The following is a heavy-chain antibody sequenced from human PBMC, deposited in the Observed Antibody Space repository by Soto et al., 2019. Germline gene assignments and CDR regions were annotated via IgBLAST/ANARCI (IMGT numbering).Heavy chain of an antibody. CDR3: AQDVVTAATFYYYYGMDV. Sequence: SLTLSCAASGFTFDDYAMHWVRQAPGKGLEWVSGISWNSGSIGYADSVKGRFTISRDNAKNSLFLQMNSLRAEDTALYYCAQDVVTAATFYYYYGMDVCGQGTTVTVSS. D-gene: IGHD2-2*01. J-gene: IGHJ6*02. CDR1: GFTFDDYA. V-gene: IGHV3-9*01. CDR2: ISWNSGSI.